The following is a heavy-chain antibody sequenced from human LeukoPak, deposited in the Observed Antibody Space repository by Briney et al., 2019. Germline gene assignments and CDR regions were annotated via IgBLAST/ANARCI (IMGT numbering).Heavy chain of an antibody. J-gene: IGHJ4*02. CDR3: ARMTDSSGFIYYFDY. Sequence: EASVKVSCKASGYFFTGYYIHWVRQAPGQGLEWMGRINPNSGDTNYAQKFQGRVTMTRDTSTSTAHMELSRLKSDDTAVYYCARMTDSSGFIYYFDYWGQGTLVTVSS. D-gene: IGHD3-22*01. CDR1: GYFFTGYY. CDR2: INPNSGDT. V-gene: IGHV1-2*06.